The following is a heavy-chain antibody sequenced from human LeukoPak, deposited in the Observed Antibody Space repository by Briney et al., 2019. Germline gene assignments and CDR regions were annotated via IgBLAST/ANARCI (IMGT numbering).Heavy chain of an antibody. Sequence: ASVKVSCKASGYTFTSYYMHWVRQAPGQGFEWMGIINPSGGSTSYAQKFQGRVTMTRDTSTSTVYMELSSLRSEDTAVYYCARDKGDGYNSRVGGYFDYWGQGTLVTVSS. CDR3: ARDKGDGYNSRVGGYFDY. D-gene: IGHD5-24*01. CDR2: INPSGGST. J-gene: IGHJ4*02. CDR1: GYTFTSYY. V-gene: IGHV1-46*01.